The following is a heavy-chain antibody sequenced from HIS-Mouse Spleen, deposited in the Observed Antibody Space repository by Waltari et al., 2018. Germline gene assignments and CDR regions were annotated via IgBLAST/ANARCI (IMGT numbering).Heavy chain of an antibody. D-gene: IGHD6-13*01. CDR2: IYYSGST. Sequence: QLQLQESGPGLVKPSETLSLTCTVSGGSISSSSYYWGGIRQPPGKGPVWIGSIYYSGSTYYNPSLKSRVTISVDTSKNQFSLKLSSVTAADTAVYYCAREIPYSSSWYDWYFDLWGRGTLVTVSS. CDR1: GGSISSSSYY. J-gene: IGHJ2*01. V-gene: IGHV4-39*07. CDR3: AREIPYSSSWYDWYFDL.